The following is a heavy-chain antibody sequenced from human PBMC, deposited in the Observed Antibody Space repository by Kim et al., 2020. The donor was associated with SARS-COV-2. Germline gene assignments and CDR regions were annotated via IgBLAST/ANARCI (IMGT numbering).Heavy chain of an antibody. J-gene: IGHJ4*02. CDR1: GGSFSGYY. D-gene: IGHD3-16*02. CDR3: AREVPFYDYIWGSYPALRYYFDY. Sequence: SETLSLTCAVYGGSFSGYYWSWIRQPPGKGLEWIGEINHSGSTNYNPSLKSRVTISVDTSKNQFSLKLSSVTAADTAVYYCAREVPFYDYIWGSYPALRYYFDYWGQGTLVTVSS. V-gene: IGHV4-34*01. CDR2: INHSGST.